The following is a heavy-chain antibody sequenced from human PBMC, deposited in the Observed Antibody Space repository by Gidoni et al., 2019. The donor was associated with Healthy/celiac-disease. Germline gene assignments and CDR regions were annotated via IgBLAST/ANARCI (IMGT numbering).Heavy chain of an antibody. CDR3: AADCDYGDLTCGFDP. J-gene: IGHJ5*02. CDR2: IVVGSGNT. V-gene: IGHV1-58*02. Sequence: QMQLVQSGPEVKKPGTSVKFSCKASVFTFTSSAMQWVRQARGQRLEWIGWIVVGSGNTNYAQKFQERVTINRDMSTSTAYMELSSLRSEDTAVYYCAADCDYGDLTCGFDPWGQGTLVTVSS. D-gene: IGHD4-17*01. CDR1: VFTFTSSA.